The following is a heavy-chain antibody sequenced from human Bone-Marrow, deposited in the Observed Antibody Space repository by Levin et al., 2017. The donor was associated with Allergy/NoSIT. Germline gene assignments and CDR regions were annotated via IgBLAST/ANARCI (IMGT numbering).Heavy chain of an antibody. CDR3: WRPRPHDGATYYPNDF. J-gene: IGHJ4*02. V-gene: IGHV5-51*01. CDR1: GYSFVGHW. D-gene: IGHD1-26*01. Sequence: GESLKISCKTSGYSFVGHWIGWVRQMSGKGLELMGVIYPSDSDIRYGPSFEGQVTLSVDKSIDTAYLQWRGLQASDTAIYYCWRPRPHDGATYYPNDFWGQGTLVTVSS. CDR2: IYPSDSDI.